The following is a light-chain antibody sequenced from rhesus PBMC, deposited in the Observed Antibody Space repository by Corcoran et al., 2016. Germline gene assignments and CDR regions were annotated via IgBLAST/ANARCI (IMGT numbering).Light chain of an antibody. CDR2: YAS. J-gene: IGKJ1*01. CDR3: QQYNSDPWT. CDR1: QGISSY. Sequence: DIQMTQSPSSLSASVGDRVTLTCRARQGISSYLAWYQQKPGKAPKPLIYYASNLESGVPSRFSGRGSGTEFTLTISSLQPEDFATYYCQQYNSDPWTFGQGTKVEIK. V-gene: IGKV1-37*01.